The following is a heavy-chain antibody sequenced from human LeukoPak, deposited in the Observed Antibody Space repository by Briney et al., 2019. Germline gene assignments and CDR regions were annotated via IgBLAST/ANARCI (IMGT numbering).Heavy chain of an antibody. CDR3: ARIAVELSHAFDI. V-gene: IGHV3-30*04. Sequence: GGSLRLSCAASGFTFSSYPMHWVRQAPGKGLEWVAVISYDGSNKYYADSVKGRFTISRDNAKNSLYLQMNSLRAEDTAVYYCARIAVELSHAFDIWGQGTMVTVSS. CDR1: GFTFSSYP. J-gene: IGHJ3*02. CDR2: ISYDGSNK. D-gene: IGHD5-24*01.